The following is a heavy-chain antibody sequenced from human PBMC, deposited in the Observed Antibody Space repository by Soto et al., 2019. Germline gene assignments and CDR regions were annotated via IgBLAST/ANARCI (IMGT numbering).Heavy chain of an antibody. CDR1: GGTFSSYA. Sequence: QVQLVQSGAEVKKPGSSVKVSCKASGGTFSSYAISWVRQAPGQGLEWMGGIIPIFGTANYAQKFQGRVTITADESTSTADMELSSLRSEDTAVYYCAGGGNDYVWGSRHYYYGMDVWGQGTTVTVSS. J-gene: IGHJ6*02. CDR2: IIPIFGTA. D-gene: IGHD3-16*01. V-gene: IGHV1-69*01. CDR3: AGGGNDYVWGSRHYYYGMDV.